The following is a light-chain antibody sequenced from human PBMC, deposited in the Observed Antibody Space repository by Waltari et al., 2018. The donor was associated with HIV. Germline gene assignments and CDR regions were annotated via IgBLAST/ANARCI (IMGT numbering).Light chain of an antibody. CDR2: STN. J-gene: IGLJ3*02. Sequence: QTVVTQEPSFSVSPGGTVTLTCGLNSGLVLTTYYPSWYQQTPGQPPRTLIYSTNTRSSGVPDRFSGSILGSKAALTITGAQADDESDYYCVLYMGGGIRVFGGGTKLTVL. V-gene: IGLV8-61*01. CDR1: SGLVLTTYY. CDR3: VLYMGGGIRV.